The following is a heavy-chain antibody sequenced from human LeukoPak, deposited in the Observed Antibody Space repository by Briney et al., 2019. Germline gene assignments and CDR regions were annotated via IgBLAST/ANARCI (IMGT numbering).Heavy chain of an antibody. J-gene: IGHJ4*02. CDR1: GFTFSSYE. V-gene: IGHV3-23*01. CDR3: AKDPSHTYYFDY. CDR2: ISGSGGST. Sequence: PGGSLRLSCAASGFTFSSYEMNWVRRAPGKGLEWVSAISGSGGSTYYADSVKGRFTISRDNSKNTLYLQMNSLRAEDTAVYYCAKDPSHTYYFDYWGQGTLVTVSS.